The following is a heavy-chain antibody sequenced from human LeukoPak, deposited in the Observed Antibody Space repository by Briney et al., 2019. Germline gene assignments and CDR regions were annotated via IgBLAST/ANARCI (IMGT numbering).Heavy chain of an antibody. V-gene: IGHV3-21*01. D-gene: IGHD3-10*01. CDR3: ARDEEESALLLWFGELSFYFDY. Sequence: PGGSLRLSCAASGFTFSSYSMNWVRQAPGKGLEWVSSISSSRSYIYYADSVKGRFTISRDNAKNSLYLQMNSPRAEDTAVYYCARDEEESALLLWFGELSFYFDYWGQGTLVTVSS. CDR1: GFTFSSYS. CDR2: ISSSRSYI. J-gene: IGHJ4*02.